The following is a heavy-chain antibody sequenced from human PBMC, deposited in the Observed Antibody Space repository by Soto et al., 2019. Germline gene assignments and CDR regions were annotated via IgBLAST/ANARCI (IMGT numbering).Heavy chain of an antibody. Sequence: QITLKESGPTLVKPTQTLTLTCTFSGFSLSTSGVGVGWIRQPPGKALEWLALLYWDDDKRYSPSLKSRLTITKATSNNQVVLTMTNMDPVDTATYYCAHRTLGDNWFDPWGQGTLVTVSS. J-gene: IGHJ5*02. V-gene: IGHV2-5*02. CDR2: LYWDDDK. CDR3: AHRTLGDNWFDP. CDR1: GFSLSTSGVG.